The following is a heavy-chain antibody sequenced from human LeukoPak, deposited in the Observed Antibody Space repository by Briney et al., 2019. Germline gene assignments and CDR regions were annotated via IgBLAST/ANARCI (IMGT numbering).Heavy chain of an antibody. V-gene: IGHV1-46*01. J-gene: IGHJ4*02. Sequence: GASVKVSCTASGYTFTSYYMHWVRQAPGQGLEWMGIINPSGGSTSYAQKFQGRVTMTRDTSTSTVYMELSSLRSEDTAVYYCARGALPITMIVVVVDYYFDYWGQGTLVTVSS. CDR1: GYTFTSYY. CDR2: INPSGGST. CDR3: ARGALPITMIVVVVDYYFDY. D-gene: IGHD3-22*01.